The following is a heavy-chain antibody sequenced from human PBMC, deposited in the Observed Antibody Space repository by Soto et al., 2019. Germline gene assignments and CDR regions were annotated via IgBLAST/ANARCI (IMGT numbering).Heavy chain of an antibody. D-gene: IGHD3-3*01. J-gene: IGHJ4*02. CDR2: INPSDSDT. Sequence: PGESLKISCKGSGYNFAGYWIAWVRQMRGKGLELRGIINPSDSDTRYRPSFKGQVTSSADKSMSSAYLQWSSLKASDTAMYYCARGGVSTRTFDYWGQGTPVTVSS. CDR1: GYNFAGYW. V-gene: IGHV5-51*01. CDR3: ARGGVSTRTFDY.